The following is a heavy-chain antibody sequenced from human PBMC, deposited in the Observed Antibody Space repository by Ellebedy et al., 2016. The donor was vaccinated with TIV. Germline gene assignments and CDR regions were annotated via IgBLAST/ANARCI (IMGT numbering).Heavy chain of an antibody. V-gene: IGHV4-59*08. CDR1: SGSISSYY. D-gene: IGHD5-18*01. J-gene: IGHJ6*03. Sequence: MPSETLSLTCTVSSGSISSYYWSWIRQPPGKGLEWIGYIYYSGSTNYNPSIKSRVTISVDTAKNQFSLKLSSVTAADTAVYYCARQSWDRYSYETGYYYYMDVWGKGTTVTVSS. CDR3: ARQSWDRYSYETGYYYYMDV. CDR2: IYYSGST.